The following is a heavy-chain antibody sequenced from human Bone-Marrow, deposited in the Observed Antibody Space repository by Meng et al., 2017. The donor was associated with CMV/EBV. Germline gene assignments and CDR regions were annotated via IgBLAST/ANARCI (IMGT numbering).Heavy chain of an antibody. CDR1: GFTFSGYS. CDR2: ISSSSNYI. Sequence: GESLKISCAASGFTFSGYSMNWVRQAPGKGLEWVSSISSSSNYIYYVDSVKGRFTISRDNAKNSLYLQMNSLRAEDTAVYYCARDLAGYSSPTCVDYWGQGTLVTVSS. CDR3: ARDLAGYSSPTCVDY. V-gene: IGHV3-21*01. D-gene: IGHD6-13*01. J-gene: IGHJ4*02.